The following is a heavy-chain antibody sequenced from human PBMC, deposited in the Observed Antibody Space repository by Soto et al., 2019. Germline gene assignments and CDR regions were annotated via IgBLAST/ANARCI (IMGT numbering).Heavy chain of an antibody. V-gene: IGHV3-53*01. D-gene: IGHD6-13*01. CDR3: ARDRLSGIAAAGTIRPYYYYGMDV. J-gene: IGHJ6*02. CDR2: IYSGGST. CDR1: GFTVSSNY. Sequence: VGSLRLSCAASGFTVSSNYMSWVRQAPGKGLEWVSVIYSGGSTYYADSVKGRFTISRDNSKNTLYLQMNSLRAEDTAVYYCARDRLSGIAAAGTIRPYYYYGMDVWGQGTTVTVSS.